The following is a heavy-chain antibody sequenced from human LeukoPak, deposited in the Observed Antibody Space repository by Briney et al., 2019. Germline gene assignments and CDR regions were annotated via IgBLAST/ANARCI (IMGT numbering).Heavy chain of an antibody. CDR1: GFTFSSYS. CDR2: ISAATRKT. J-gene: IGHJ4*02. V-gene: IGHV3-23*01. D-gene: IGHD2-21*02. CDR3: ARELASCGGDCYALLDS. Sequence: GGSLRLSCAASGFTFSSYSMGWVRQAPGKGLEWVSVISAATRKTYYADSVKGRFTISRDTSKNMLFLQMDSLRGDDTAVYYCARELASCGGDCYALLDSWGQGTLATVSP.